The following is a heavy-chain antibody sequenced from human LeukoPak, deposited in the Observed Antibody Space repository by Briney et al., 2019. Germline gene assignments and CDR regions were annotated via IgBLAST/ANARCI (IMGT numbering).Heavy chain of an antibody. J-gene: IGHJ4*02. CDR2: FDPEDGET. CDR3: ATDRLLPETVGATGEH. Sequence: ASVKVSCKVSGYTLTELSMRWVRQAPGKGLEWMGGFDPEDGETIYAQKFQGRVTMTEDTSTDTAYMELSSLRSEDTAVYYCATDRLLPETVGATGEHWGQGTLVTVSS. D-gene: IGHD1-26*01. V-gene: IGHV1-24*01. CDR1: GYTLTELS.